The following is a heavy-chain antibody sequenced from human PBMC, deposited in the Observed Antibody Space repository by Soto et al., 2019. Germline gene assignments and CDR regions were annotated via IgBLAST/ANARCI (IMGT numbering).Heavy chain of an antibody. J-gene: IGHJ5*02. Sequence: PSETLSLTCTVSGGSISSGDYYWSWIRQPPGKGLEWIGYIYYSGSTYYNPSLKSRVTISVDTSKNQFSLKLSSVTAADTAVYYCAGSIAARRFREGNWFDPWGQGTLVTVSS. CDR1: GGSISSGDYY. CDR2: IYYSGST. D-gene: IGHD6-6*01. CDR3: AGSIAARRFREGNWFDP. V-gene: IGHV4-30-4*01.